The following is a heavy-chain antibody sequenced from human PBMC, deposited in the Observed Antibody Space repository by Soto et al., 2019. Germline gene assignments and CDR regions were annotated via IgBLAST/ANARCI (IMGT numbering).Heavy chain of an antibody. J-gene: IGHJ5*02. V-gene: IGHV3-23*01. CDR3: AIDLWWYTP. CDR1: GFTFRDHA. D-gene: IGHD2-15*01. CDR2: ISGGGSGA. Sequence: EVQLLESGGGLVQPGGSLRLSCTASGFTFRDHAMTWVRQAPGKGLEWVSGISGGGSGAYYADSVKGRFTVSRANSKNTLFLQMDSLRAEDTAVYYCAIDLWWYTPWGQGTLVTVSS.